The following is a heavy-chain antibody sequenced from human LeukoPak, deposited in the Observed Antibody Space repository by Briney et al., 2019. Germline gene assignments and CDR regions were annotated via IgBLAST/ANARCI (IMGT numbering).Heavy chain of an antibody. V-gene: IGHV4-34*01. CDR2: IYYSGST. Sequence: SETLSLTCAVYGGSFSGYYWGWIRQPPGKGLEWIGSIYYSGSTYYNPSLKSRVTISVDTSKNQFSLKLSSVTAADTAVYYCARDDSSGGSYLSAPLHYFDYWGQGTLVTVSS. CDR1: GGSFSGYY. CDR3: ARDDSSGGSYLSAPLHYFDY. J-gene: IGHJ4*02. D-gene: IGHD1-26*01.